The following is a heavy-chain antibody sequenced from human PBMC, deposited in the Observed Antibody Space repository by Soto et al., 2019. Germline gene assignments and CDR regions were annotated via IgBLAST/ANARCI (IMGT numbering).Heavy chain of an antibody. CDR1: GCSMNFYY. D-gene: IGHD3-10*01. V-gene: IGHV4-59*01. Sequence: PSETLSLTCTFSGCSMNFYYWSWLRQPPGKGLEWIGHIFYSGKTFYNPSLKSRVTISVDTSKNQFSLDLNSATAADTAVYFCARGLNFYGMGTLKFDYWGQGALVTVSS. J-gene: IGHJ4*02. CDR3: ARGLNFYGMGTLKFDY. CDR2: IFYSGKT.